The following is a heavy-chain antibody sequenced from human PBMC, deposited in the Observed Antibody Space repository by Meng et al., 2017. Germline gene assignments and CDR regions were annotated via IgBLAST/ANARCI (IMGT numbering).Heavy chain of an antibody. D-gene: IGHD5-18*01. J-gene: IGHJ5*02. CDR3: ARWRHTAMEKYNWFDP. CDR1: GGSFSGYY. Sequence: LLQCGAGLLTPSVTLSLTCACYGGSFSGYYCSWIRQPPGKGLEWMGEINHSGSTNYNPSLKSRVTISVDTSKIQFSLKLSSVTAADTAVYYCARWRHTAMEKYNWFDPWGQGTLVTVSS. CDR2: INHSGST. V-gene: IGHV4-34*01.